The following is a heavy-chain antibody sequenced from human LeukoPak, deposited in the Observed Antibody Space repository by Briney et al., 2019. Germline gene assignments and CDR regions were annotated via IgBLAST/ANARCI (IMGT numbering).Heavy chain of an antibody. D-gene: IGHD1-1*01. CDR1: GGSISSYY. Sequence: PSETLSLTCTVSGGSISSYYWSWIRQPPGKGLEWIGYIYYSGSTNYNPSLKSRVTISVDTSKNQFSLKLSSVTAADTAVYYCARYNWNYGPFDYWGQGTLVTVSS. CDR3: ARYNWNYGPFDY. CDR2: IYYSGST. J-gene: IGHJ4*02. V-gene: IGHV4-59*01.